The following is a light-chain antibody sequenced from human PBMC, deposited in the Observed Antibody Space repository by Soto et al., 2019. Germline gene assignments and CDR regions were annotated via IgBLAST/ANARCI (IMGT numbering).Light chain of an antibody. CDR3: TSYAGSNNPVV. J-gene: IGLJ2*01. Sequence: QSALTQPPSASGSPGQSVTISCTGTSSDIGSYNYVSWCQQHPDKAPKLMIFEVNERPSGVPDRFSGSKSGNTASLTVSGLQAEDEADYYCTSYAGSNNPVVFGGGTKLTVL. CDR2: EVN. CDR1: SSDIGSYNY. V-gene: IGLV2-8*01.